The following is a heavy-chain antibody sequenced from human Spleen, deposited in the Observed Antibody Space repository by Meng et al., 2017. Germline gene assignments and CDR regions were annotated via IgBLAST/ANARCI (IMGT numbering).Heavy chain of an antibody. CDR3: AHSGGWLFDY. D-gene: IGHD6-19*01. Sequence: QITLKESGPTLVKPPQTLTLTCTFSGFSPSTTAVGVGWIRQPPGKALEWLAFIYWDDAELFSPSLNSRLTITKDSSKKQVVLTMTNMDPVDTATYYCAHSGGWLFDYWGQGTLVTVSS. V-gene: IGHV2-5*02. J-gene: IGHJ4*02. CDR2: IYWDDAE. CDR1: GFSPSTTAVG.